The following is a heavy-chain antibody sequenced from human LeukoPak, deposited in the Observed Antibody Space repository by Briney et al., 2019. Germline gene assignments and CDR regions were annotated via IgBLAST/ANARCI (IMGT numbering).Heavy chain of an antibody. D-gene: IGHD2-2*01. Sequence: GGSLRLSCAASGFTFSSYAMHWVRQAPGKGLEWVAVISYDGSNKNYADSVKGRFTISRDNSKNTLYLQMNSLRAEDTAVYYCARVDIVVVPAAMGSAFDIWGQGTMVTVSS. CDR3: ARVDIVVVPAAMGSAFDI. J-gene: IGHJ3*02. V-gene: IGHV3-30*04. CDR1: GFTFSSYA. CDR2: ISYDGSNK.